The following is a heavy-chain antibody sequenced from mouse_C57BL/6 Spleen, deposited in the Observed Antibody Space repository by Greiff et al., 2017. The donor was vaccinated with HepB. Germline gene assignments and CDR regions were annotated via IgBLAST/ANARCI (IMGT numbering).Heavy chain of an antibody. J-gene: IGHJ2*01. V-gene: IGHV1-81*01. CDR3: ARSITTVVATSDFDY. CDR1: GYTFTSYG. CDR2: IYPRSGNT. D-gene: IGHD1-1*01. Sequence: VQLQQSGAELARPGASVKLSCKASGYTFTSYGISWVKQRTGQGLEWIGEIYPRSGNTYYNEKFKGKATLTADKSSSTAYMELRSLTSEDSAVYFGARSITTVVATSDFDYWGQGTTLTVSS.